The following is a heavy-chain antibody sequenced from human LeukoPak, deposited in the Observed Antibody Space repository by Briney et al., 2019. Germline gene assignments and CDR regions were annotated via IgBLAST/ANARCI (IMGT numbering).Heavy chain of an antibody. V-gene: IGHV3-21*01. CDR3: ARVAVTNTIDY. CDR1: GFTFSSYA. Sequence: PGGSLRPSCAASGFTFSSYAMNWVRQAPGKGLEWVSSISSSSSYIYYADSVKGRFTISRDNAKNSLYLQMNSLRAEDTAVYYCARVAVTNTIDYWGQGTLVTVSS. J-gene: IGHJ4*02. CDR2: ISSSSSYI. D-gene: IGHD4-17*01.